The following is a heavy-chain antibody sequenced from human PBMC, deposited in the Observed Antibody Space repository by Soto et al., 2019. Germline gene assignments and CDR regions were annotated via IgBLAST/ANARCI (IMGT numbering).Heavy chain of an antibody. D-gene: IGHD3-16*01. J-gene: IGHJ1*01. CDR1: GFTVSSNS. CDR3: ARDNSILGAPFQD. Sequence: EVELVETGGGLIQPGGSLRLSCAVSGFTVSSNSMSWVRQAPGKGLEWVSLIYADGGTYYGDSVKGRFTISRDTSKNTVSLQMTSLRADDTAVYYCARDNSILGAPFQDWGQGTVVTVSS. V-gene: IGHV3-53*02. CDR2: IYADGGT.